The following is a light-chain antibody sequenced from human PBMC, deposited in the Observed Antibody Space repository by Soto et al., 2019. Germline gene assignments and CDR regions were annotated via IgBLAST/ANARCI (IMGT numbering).Light chain of an antibody. CDR2: EVT. CDR3: SSYTGGSTLYV. J-gene: IGLJ1*01. V-gene: IGLV2-14*01. CDR1: SSDIGRYNY. Sequence: QSALPQPASVSGSPGQSITISCTGTSSDIGRYNYVSWYQQHPGKAPKVIISEVTNRPSGVSDRFSGSKSGNTASLTISGLQAEDEADYSCSSYTGGSTLYVFGTGTKVTVL.